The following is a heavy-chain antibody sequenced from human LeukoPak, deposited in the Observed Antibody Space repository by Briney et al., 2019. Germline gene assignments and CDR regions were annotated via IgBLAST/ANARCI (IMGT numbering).Heavy chain of an antibody. V-gene: IGHV1-2*02. CDR1: XXXXXXXF. D-gene: IGHD6-6*01. CDR2: INSDSGGT. CDR3: ARGNIATRRGENWFDP. J-gene: IGHJ5*02. Sequence: GASVXXXXXXXXXXXXXXFXXWVRPAPGQGLEWMGWINSDSGGTNYARKFQGRVTMTRDTSISTAYMELSSLRSDDTAVFYCARGNIATRRGENWFDPWGQGTLVTVSS.